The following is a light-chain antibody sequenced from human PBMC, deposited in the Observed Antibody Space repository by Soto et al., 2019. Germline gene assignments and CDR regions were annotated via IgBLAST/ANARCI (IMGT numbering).Light chain of an antibody. J-gene: IGKJ4*01. Sequence: DIQMTLYPSALCASVGDRVTITCRASQSISIWLSWYQQKPGKAPKLLIYDASNLKSGVPSRFSGSGSGTEFTLTISSLQSEDFAVYFCQPYNRRPPQFTFGGGTKVEI. CDR2: DAS. CDR3: QPYNRRPPQFT. CDR1: QSISIW. V-gene: IGKV1-5*01.